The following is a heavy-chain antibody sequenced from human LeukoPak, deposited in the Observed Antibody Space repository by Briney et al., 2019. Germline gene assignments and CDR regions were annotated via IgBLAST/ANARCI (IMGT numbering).Heavy chain of an antibody. CDR2: IYYSGST. V-gene: IGHV4-39*01. Sequence: PSETLSLTCTVSGASISSTTYYWGWIRQPPRKGLEWIASIYYSGSTYYNPSLKSRVTISVDTSKNQFSLKLSSVTAADTAVYYCARALGSSGYSRYFDYWGQGTLVTVSS. J-gene: IGHJ4*02. CDR1: GASISSTTYY. D-gene: IGHD3-22*01. CDR3: ARALGSSGYSRYFDY.